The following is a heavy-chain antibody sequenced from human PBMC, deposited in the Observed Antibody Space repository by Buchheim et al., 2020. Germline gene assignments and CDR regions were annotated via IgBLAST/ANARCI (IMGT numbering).Heavy chain of an antibody. V-gene: IGHV3-30*18. D-gene: IGHD3-3*01. CDR1: GFTFSSYG. Sequence: QVQLVESGGGVVQPGRSLRLSCAASGFTFSSYGMHWVRQAPGKGLEWVAVISYDGSNKYYADSVKGRFTISRDNSKNTLYLQMNSLRAEDTAMYCCAKDQINYDFWSYGMDVWGQGTT. J-gene: IGHJ6*02. CDR2: ISYDGSNK. CDR3: AKDQINYDFWSYGMDV.